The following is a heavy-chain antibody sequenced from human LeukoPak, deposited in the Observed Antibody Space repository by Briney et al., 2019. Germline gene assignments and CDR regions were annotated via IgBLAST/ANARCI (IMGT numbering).Heavy chain of an antibody. D-gene: IGHD5-18*01. V-gene: IGHV1-2*02. CDR1: GYTFTVYY. Sequence: GASVKVSCKASGYTFTVYYMHWVRQAPGQGLEWMGWINPDTGGTNYAQKFQGRVTMTRDTSISTAYMELSRLRSDDTAVYYCAGGRGYREVMDAFDIWGQGTMVTVSS. J-gene: IGHJ3*02. CDR2: INPDTGGT. CDR3: AGGRGYREVMDAFDI.